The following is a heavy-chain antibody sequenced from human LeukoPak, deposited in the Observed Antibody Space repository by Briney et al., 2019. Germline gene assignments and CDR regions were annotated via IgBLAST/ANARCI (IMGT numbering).Heavy chain of an antibody. D-gene: IGHD3-22*01. V-gene: IGHV3-30-3*01. J-gene: IGHJ4*02. CDR1: RFTFSSYA. Sequence: GGSLRLSCAASRFTFSSYAMHWVRQAPGKGLEWVAVISYDGSNKYYADSVKGRFTISRDNSKNTLYLQMNSLRAEDTAVYYCARDGPTYYYDSSGFSWGQGTLVTVSS. CDR2: ISYDGSNK. CDR3: ARDGPTYYYDSSGFS.